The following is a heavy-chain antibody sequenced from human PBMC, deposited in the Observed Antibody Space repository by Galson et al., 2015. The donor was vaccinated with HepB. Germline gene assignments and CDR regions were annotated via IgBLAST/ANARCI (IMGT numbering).Heavy chain of an antibody. J-gene: IGHJ3*02. CDR3: ARDYYDSSGYYYVVDAFDI. CDR1: GFTFSSYA. Sequence: SLRLSCAASGFTFSSYAMTWVRQAPGRGLEWVSDISGSGGSTYYADSVKGRLTISRDNSKNTLYLQMKSLRAEDTAVYYCARDYYDSSGYYYVVDAFDIWGQGTMVTVSS. CDR2: ISGSGGST. V-gene: IGHV3-23*01. D-gene: IGHD3-22*01.